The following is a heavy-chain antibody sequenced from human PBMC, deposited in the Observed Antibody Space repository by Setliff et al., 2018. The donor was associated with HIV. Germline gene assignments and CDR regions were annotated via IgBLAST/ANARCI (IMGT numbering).Heavy chain of an antibody. D-gene: IGHD3-9*01. CDR2: ITSSSTYI. CDR1: GFIFSSYN. Sequence: GGSLRLSCAASGFIFSSYNMNWVRQAPGKGLEWVSSITSSSTYIYYADSVKGRLTISRDNSKNTLYLQMNSLRTDDTAIYYCAKDKYYDILTGYFTDWGQGTLVTVSS. CDR3: AKDKYYDILTGYFTD. V-gene: IGHV3-21*04. J-gene: IGHJ4*02.